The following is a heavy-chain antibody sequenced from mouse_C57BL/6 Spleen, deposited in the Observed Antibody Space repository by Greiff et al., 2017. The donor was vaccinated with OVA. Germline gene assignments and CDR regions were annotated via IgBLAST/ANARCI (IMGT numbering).Heavy chain of an antibody. J-gene: IGHJ4*01. CDR2: IYPGSGNT. CDR3: ARGFITTVNAMDY. Sequence: QVHVKQSGPELVKPGASVKISCKASGYSFTSYYIHWVKQRPGQGLEWIGWIYPGSGNTKYNEKFKGKATLTADTSSSAAYMQLSSLTSEDSAVYYCARGFITTVNAMDYWGQGTSVTVSS. CDR1: GYSFTSYY. D-gene: IGHD1-2*01. V-gene: IGHV1-66*01.